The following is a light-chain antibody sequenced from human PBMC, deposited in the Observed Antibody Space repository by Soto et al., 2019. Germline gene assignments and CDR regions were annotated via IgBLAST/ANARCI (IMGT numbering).Light chain of an antibody. Sequence: EIVLTQSPGTLSLSPGERATLSCRASQSVSSSYLAWYQQKPGQAPRLLIFGASIRVTGIPDRFIGSGSGTDFTLTISRLEPEDFAVYYCQHYNDWPPITFGQGTRLEIK. J-gene: IGKJ5*01. CDR2: GAS. CDR3: QHYNDWPPIT. V-gene: IGKV3-20*01. CDR1: QSVSSSY.